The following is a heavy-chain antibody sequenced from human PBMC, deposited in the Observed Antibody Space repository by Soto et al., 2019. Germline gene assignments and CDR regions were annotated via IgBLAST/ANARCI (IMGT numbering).Heavy chain of an antibody. Sequence: GASVKVSCKASGYTFTGYYMHWVRQAPGQGLEWMGWINPNSGGTNYAQKFQGWVTMTRDTSISTAYMELSRLRSDDTAVYYCARDKAGYYDSSGYYYLVGYYYGMDVWGQGTTVTVSS. J-gene: IGHJ6*02. CDR2: INPNSGGT. D-gene: IGHD3-22*01. CDR1: GYTFTGYY. CDR3: ARDKAGYYDSSGYYYLVGYYYGMDV. V-gene: IGHV1-2*04.